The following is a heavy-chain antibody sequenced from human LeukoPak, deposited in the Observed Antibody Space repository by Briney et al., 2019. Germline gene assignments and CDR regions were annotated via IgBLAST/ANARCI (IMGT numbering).Heavy chain of an antibody. CDR1: GGSFSGYY. CDR3: AIESLYCSSTSCNKYFDY. J-gene: IGHJ4*02. D-gene: IGHD2-2*01. Sequence: PSETLSLTCAVYGGSFSGYYWSWIRQHPGKGLEWIGYIYYSGSTYYNPSLKSRVTISVDTSKNQFSLKLSSVTAADTAVYYCAIESLYCSSTSCNKYFDYWGQGTLVTVSS. V-gene: IGHV4-31*11. CDR2: IYYSGST.